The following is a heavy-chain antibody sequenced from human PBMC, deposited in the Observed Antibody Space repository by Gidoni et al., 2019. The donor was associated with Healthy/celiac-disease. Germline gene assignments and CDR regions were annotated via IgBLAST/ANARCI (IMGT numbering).Heavy chain of an antibody. Sequence: EVQLVESGGGLVQPGRSLRLSCTASGYDFGDYAMSWFRQAPGKGLGWVGFIRSKAYGGTTEYAASVKGRFTISRDDSKSIAYLQMNSLKTENTAVYYCTRVGFWSGYLDWGQGTLVTVSS. J-gene: IGHJ4*02. D-gene: IGHD3-3*01. CDR1: GYDFGDYA. CDR2: IRSKAYGGTT. CDR3: TRVGFWSGYLD. V-gene: IGHV3-49*03.